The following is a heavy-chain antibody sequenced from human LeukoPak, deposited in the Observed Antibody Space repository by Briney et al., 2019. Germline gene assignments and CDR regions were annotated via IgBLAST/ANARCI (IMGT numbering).Heavy chain of an antibody. CDR2: ISSSSSTI. CDR3: ARGRRSTFGGVIAEFDY. D-gene: IGHD3-16*02. Sequence: QPGGSLRLSCAASGFTFSSYCMNWVRQAPGKGLEWVSYISSSSSTIYYADSVKGRFTISRDNAKNSLYLQMNSLRAEDTAVYYCARGRRSTFGGVIAEFDYWGQGTLVTVSS. J-gene: IGHJ4*02. CDR1: GFTFSSYC. V-gene: IGHV3-48*04.